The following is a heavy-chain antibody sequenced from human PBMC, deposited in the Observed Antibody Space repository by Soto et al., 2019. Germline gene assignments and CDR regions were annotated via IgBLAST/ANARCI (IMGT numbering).Heavy chain of an antibody. V-gene: IGHV4-39*01. CDR2: MDSTGST. CDR1: GDSIGSVNYH. D-gene: IGHD1-26*01. J-gene: IGHJ5*02. CDR3: SRRPVRGGNSCFAFDP. Sequence: QVRLQESGPGLVKPSETLSLTCTVSGDSIGSVNYHWGWIRQSPGNGLEWIGSMDSTGSTQYNPSLKRLFTMSVDTSTHQVSLKLRSVTAADTAIYYCSRRPVRGGNSCFAFDPWGQGTLVTVSS.